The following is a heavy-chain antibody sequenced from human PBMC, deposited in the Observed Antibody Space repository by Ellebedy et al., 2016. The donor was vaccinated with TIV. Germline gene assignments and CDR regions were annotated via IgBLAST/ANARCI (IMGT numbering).Heavy chain of an antibody. CDR2: FDPEDGET. CDR3: ATASRWVGADSFGLGYYFDY. J-gene: IGHJ4*02. Sequence: ASVKVSCKVSGYTLTELSMHWVRQAPGTGLEWMGGFDPEDGETIYAQKSQGRVTMTEDTSTDTAYMEVSSLRSENTAVYYCATASRWVGADSFGLGYYFDYWGQGTLVTVSS. V-gene: IGHV1-24*01. CDR1: GYTLTELS. D-gene: IGHD1-26*01.